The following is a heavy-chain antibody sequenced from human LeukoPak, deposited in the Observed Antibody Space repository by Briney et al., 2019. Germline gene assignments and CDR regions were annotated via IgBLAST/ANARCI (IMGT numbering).Heavy chain of an antibody. J-gene: IGHJ3*02. CDR3: ARRTAVAGSAFDI. CDR1: GYTFTSYA. V-gene: IGHV1-3*03. D-gene: IGHD6-19*01. Sequence: ASVKVSCKASGYTFTSYAMHWVRQAPGQRLEWMGWINGGNGNTKYSQEFQGRVTISRDTSASTAYMELSSLRSEDMAVYYCARRTAVAGSAFDIWGQGTMVTVSS. CDR2: INGGNGNT.